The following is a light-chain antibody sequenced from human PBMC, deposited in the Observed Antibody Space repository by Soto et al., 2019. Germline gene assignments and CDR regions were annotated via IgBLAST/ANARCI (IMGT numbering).Light chain of an antibody. CDR2: LSSDGSH. Sequence: QRVLTQSPSASASLGASVKLTCTLSSGHSSYAIAWHQQQPEKGPRYLMKLSSDGSHSKGDGIPDRFSGSSSGAERYLTISSLQSEDEADYYCQTWDIGARVVFGGGTKLTVL. CDR1: SGHSSYA. V-gene: IGLV4-69*01. CDR3: QTWDIGARVV. J-gene: IGLJ2*01.